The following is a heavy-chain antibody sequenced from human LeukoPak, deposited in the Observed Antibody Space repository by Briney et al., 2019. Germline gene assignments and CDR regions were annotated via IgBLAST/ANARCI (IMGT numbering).Heavy chain of an antibody. CDR3: AMGYRSAYSWDS. D-gene: IGHD5-18*01. CDR2: IKGDETST. Sequence: QPGGSLRLSCAASGFTFSDFGMTWVRQAPGKGLAWVSTIKGDETSTKYADSVRGRFTVSRDNARNTLYSQLNSLRAEDTAIYYCAMGYRSAYSWDSWGQGTLVTVSS. CDR1: GFTFSDFG. J-gene: IGHJ4*02. V-gene: IGHV3-74*03.